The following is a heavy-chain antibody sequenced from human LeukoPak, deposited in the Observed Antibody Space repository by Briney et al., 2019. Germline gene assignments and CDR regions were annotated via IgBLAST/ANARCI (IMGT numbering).Heavy chain of an antibody. J-gene: IGHJ4*02. CDR2: VSGSGDTT. Sequence: GGSLRLSCAASGFTFTSYLMSWVRQAPGKGLEWVSSVSGSGDTTYYADSVKGRFTISRDNSKNTVFLQVNSLRVDDTAVYYCAKGGPNDYWGQGTLVTVSS. V-gene: IGHV3-23*01. CDR3: AKGGPNDY. CDR1: GFTFTSYL.